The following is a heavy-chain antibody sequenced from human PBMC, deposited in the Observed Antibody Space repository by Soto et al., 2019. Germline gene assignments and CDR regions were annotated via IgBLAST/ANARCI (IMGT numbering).Heavy chain of an antibody. CDR2: ISGKSDYI. J-gene: IGHJ4*02. CDR1: VFTFGDYA. D-gene: IGHD6-19*01. V-gene: IGHV3-9*01. CDR3: VRGSHSSGWSTLDY. Sequence: PLRLSCSVSVFTFGDYAMHWVRQVPGKGLQWVSGISGKSDYIGYADSVRGRFTVSRDSAKNSLYLEMKSLRAEDTALYYCVRGSHSSGWSTLDYWGQGSQVTVSS.